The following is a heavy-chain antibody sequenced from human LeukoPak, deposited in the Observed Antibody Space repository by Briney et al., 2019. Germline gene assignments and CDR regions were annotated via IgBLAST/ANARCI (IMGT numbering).Heavy chain of an antibody. CDR3: ARSLGYYDSSDYPNFDS. J-gene: IGHJ4*02. CDR2: IIPIFGTA. CDR1: GGTFSTFA. D-gene: IGHD3-22*01. Sequence: GASVKVSCKASGGTFSTFAINWVRQAPGQGLEWMGGIIPIFGTANYALKFQGRVTITADKSTSTAYMDLNSLRSEDVAVYYCARSLGYYDSSDYPNFDSWGQGTLVTVSS. V-gene: IGHV1-69*06.